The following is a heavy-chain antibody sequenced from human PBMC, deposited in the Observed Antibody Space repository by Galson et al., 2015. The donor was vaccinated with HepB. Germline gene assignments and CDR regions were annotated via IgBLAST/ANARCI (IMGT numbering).Heavy chain of an antibody. CDR2: ISSSGSTI. V-gene: IGHV3-11*01. Sequence: SLRLSCAASGFTFSDYYMSWIRQAPGKGLEWVSYISSSGSTIYYADSVKGRFTISRDNAKNSLYLQMNSLRAEDTAVYYCARTDLKAADWFDPWGQGTLVTVSS. CDR1: GFTFSDYY. D-gene: IGHD6-25*01. CDR3: ARTDLKAADWFDP. J-gene: IGHJ5*02.